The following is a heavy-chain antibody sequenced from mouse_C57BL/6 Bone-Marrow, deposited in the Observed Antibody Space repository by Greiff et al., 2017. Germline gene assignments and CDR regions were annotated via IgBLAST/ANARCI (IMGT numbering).Heavy chain of an antibody. CDR1: GYTFTSYW. J-gene: IGHJ1*03. D-gene: IGHD2-1*01. Sequence: QVQLQQPGAELVKPGASVKMSCKASGYTFTSYWITWVKQRTGQGLEWIGDIYPGSGSTNYNEKFKSKATLTVDPSSSKAYMQLSSLTSEDSAVYYCARRYYGNYWYFDVWGTGTTVTVSS. CDR3: ARRYYGNYWYFDV. CDR2: IYPGSGST. V-gene: IGHV1-55*01.